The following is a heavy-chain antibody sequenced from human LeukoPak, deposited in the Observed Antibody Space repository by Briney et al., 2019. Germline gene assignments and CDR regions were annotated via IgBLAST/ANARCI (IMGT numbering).Heavy chain of an antibody. CDR2: IYYSGTT. Sequence: SETLSLTCTVFDDSLSPYYWGWIRQPPGKGLEWIGFIYYSGTTNFNPSLNSRVTILVDTSKNQFSLRLRSVTAADTAVYYCVRAHVLGGLGRWFDPWGQGSLVTVSS. CDR3: VRAHVLGGLGRWFDP. J-gene: IGHJ5*02. CDR1: DDSLSPYY. V-gene: IGHV4-59*01. D-gene: IGHD3/OR15-3a*01.